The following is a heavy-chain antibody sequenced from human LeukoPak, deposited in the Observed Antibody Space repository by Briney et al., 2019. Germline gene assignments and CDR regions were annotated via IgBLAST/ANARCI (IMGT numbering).Heavy chain of an antibody. CDR1: GYTFTTYA. CDR2: INTNTGNP. CDR3: AREYSSSHGDAFDI. V-gene: IGHV7-4-1*02. Sequence: ASVKVSCKAPGYTFTTYAMNWVRQAPGQGLEWMGWINTNTGNPTYAQGFTGRFVFSLDTSVSTAYLQISSLEAEDTAVYYCAREYSSSHGDAFDIWGQGTMVTVSS. J-gene: IGHJ3*02. D-gene: IGHD6-6*01.